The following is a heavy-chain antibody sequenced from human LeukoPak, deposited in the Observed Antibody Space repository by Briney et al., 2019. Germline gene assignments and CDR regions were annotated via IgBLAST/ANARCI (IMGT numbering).Heavy chain of an antibody. CDR2: ISSSSSYI. Sequence: GGSLRLSCAASGFTFSSYSMNWVRQAPGKGLEWVSSISSSSSYIYYADSVKGRFTISRDNAKNSLYLQMNSLRAEDTAVYYCASEPYYYGSGSYPYYFDYWGQGTLITVSS. CDR3: ASEPYYYGSGSYPYYFDY. J-gene: IGHJ4*02. V-gene: IGHV3-21*01. D-gene: IGHD3-10*01. CDR1: GFTFSSYS.